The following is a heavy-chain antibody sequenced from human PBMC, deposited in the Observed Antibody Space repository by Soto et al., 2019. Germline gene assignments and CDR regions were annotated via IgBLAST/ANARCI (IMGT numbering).Heavy chain of an antibody. J-gene: IGHJ4*02. D-gene: IGHD3-22*01. V-gene: IGHV3-20*04. Sequence: EVQLVESGGGVVRPGGSLRLSCAASGFTFDDYGMNWVRQAPGKGLEWVSGINWNGGSTGYADSVKGRFTISRDNAKNSLYLQMNSLGAEDSALYYCAISHGYESTGYYWYWGQGTLVTVSS. CDR2: INWNGGST. CDR3: AISHGYESTGYYWY. CDR1: GFTFDDYG.